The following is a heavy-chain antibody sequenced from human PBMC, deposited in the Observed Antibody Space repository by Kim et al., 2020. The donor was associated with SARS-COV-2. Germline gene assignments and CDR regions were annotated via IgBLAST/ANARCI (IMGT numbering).Heavy chain of an antibody. CDR2: IYSGGST. J-gene: IGHJ6*01. Sequence: GGSLRLSCAASGFTVSSNYMSWVRQAPGKGLEWVSVIYSGGSTYYAESAMGRFTITRDNSKNKLLLQMNNMLAAETTAYYCSRDTMVRGVLAYYGMGVWG. CDR3: SRDTMVRGVLAYYGMGV. V-gene: IGHV3-53*01. CDR1: GFTVSSNY. D-gene: IGHD3-10*01.